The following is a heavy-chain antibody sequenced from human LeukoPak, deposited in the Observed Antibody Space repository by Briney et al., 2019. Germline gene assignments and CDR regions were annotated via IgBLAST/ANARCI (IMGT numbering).Heavy chain of an antibody. CDR1: GGSISSSSYY. D-gene: IGHD3-10*01. V-gene: IGHV4-39*01. CDR3: ARRPLYGSEFQH. CDR2: IYYSGST. Sequence: PETLSLTCTVSGGSISSSSYYWGWIRQPPGKGLEWIGSIYYSGSTYYNPSLKSRVTISVDTSKNQFSLKLSSVTAADTAVYYCARRPLYGSEFQHWGQGTLVTVSS. J-gene: IGHJ1*01.